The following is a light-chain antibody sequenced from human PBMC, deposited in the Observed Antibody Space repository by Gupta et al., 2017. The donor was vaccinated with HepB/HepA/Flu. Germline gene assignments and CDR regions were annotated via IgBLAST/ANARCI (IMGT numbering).Light chain of an antibody. CDR1: QTIRSF. CDR2: AAS. J-gene: IGKJ1*01. CDR3: QQSYTTPRT. V-gene: IGKV1-39*01. Sequence: DIQMTQSPSSLSASIGDRVTITCRESQTIRSFLNWYQQKPGKAPNLLISAASSLQSGVPSRFSGSGAGTDFPLTISSLQPEDFATYYCQQSYTTPRTFGQGTKVEIK.